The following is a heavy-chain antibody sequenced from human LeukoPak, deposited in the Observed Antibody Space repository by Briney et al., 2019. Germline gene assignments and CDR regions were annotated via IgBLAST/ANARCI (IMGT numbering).Heavy chain of an antibody. V-gene: IGHV4-39*01. Sequence: SETLSLTCTVSGVSISSSNSYWGCIRQPPGKGLEWIGSIYYSGNTYYNASLKSQVSISIDTSKNQFSLRLPSVTAADTAVYYCARQTGSGLFILPGGQGTLVTVSS. D-gene: IGHD3/OR15-3a*01. CDR3: ARQTGSGLFILP. CDR2: IYYSGNT. J-gene: IGHJ4*02. CDR1: GVSISSSNSY.